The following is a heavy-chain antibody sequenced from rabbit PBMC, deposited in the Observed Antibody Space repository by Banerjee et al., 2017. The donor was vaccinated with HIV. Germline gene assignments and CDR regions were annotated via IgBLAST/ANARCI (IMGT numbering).Heavy chain of an antibody. Sequence: QSLEESGGDLVKPGASLTLTCTASGIDFSSSYYMCWVRQAPGKGLEWIACIVAGSSGTTYCASWAKGRFTVSKASSTTVTLQMTSLTAADTATYFCARAGGFENYFNLWGPGTLVTVS. CDR1: GIDFSSSYY. V-gene: IGHV1S40*01. J-gene: IGHJ4*01. D-gene: IGHD1-1*01. CDR3: ARAGGFENYFNL. CDR2: IVAGSSGTT.